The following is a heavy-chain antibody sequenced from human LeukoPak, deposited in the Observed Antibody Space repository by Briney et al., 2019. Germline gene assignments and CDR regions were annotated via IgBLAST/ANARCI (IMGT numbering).Heavy chain of an antibody. V-gene: IGHV3-7*01. Sequence: HPGGFLRLSCAASGFTFSSYWMIWVRQVPGKGLEWVANIKQDGSEKYYVDSVKGRFTISRDNAKNSLYLQMNSLRAEDTAVYYCARDHRGYLTTDAFDIWGQGTMVTVSS. D-gene: IGHD5-18*01. CDR3: ARDHRGYLTTDAFDI. CDR1: GFTFSSYW. J-gene: IGHJ3*02. CDR2: IKQDGSEK.